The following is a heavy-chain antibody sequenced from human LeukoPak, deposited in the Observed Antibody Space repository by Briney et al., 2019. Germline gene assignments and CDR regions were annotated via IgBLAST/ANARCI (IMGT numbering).Heavy chain of an antibody. CDR2: MNPNSGNT. D-gene: IGHD3-10*01. Sequence: ASVKVSCKASGYTFTSYDINWVRQATGQGLEWMGWMNPNSGNTGYAQKFQGRVTITRNTSISTAYMELSSLRSEDTAVYYCAGGGVMVRGVINYYYYMDVWGKGTTVTVSS. V-gene: IGHV1-8*03. J-gene: IGHJ6*03. CDR3: AGGGVMVRGVINYYYYMDV. CDR1: GYTFTSYD.